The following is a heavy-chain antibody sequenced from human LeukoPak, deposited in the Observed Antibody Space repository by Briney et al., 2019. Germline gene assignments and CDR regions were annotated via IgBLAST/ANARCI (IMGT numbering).Heavy chain of an antibody. V-gene: IGHV5-51*01. Sequence: GESLKISCKGSGYSFPTYWIGWVRQMPGKGLEWMQIIYPGDSDTRYSPSFQGQVTISADKSISTAYLQWSSLKASDTAMYYCARSLTVAREYNYGYGYWGQGTLVTVSS. D-gene: IGHD5-18*01. J-gene: IGHJ4*02. CDR3: ARSLTVAREYNYGYGY. CDR2: IYPGDSDT. CDR1: GYSFPTYW.